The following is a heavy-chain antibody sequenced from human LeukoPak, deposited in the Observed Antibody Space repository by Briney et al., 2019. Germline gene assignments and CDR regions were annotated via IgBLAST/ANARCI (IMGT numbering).Heavy chain of an antibody. CDR1: GGSISSYY. CDR3: ARGRRIAAAGRNWFDP. J-gene: IGHJ5*02. Sequence: SETLSLTCTVSGGSISSYYWSWIRQPPGKGLEWIGYIYYSGSTNYNPSLKSRVTISVDTSKNQFSLKLSSVTAADTAVYYCARGRRIAAAGRNWFDPWGQGTLVTVSS. D-gene: IGHD6-13*01. V-gene: IGHV4-59*12. CDR2: IYYSGST.